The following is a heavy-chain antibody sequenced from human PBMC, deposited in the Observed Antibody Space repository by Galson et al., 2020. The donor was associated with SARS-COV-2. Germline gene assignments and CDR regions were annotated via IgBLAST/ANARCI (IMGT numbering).Heavy chain of an antibody. CDR1: GGSISPYY. J-gene: IGHJ3*02. CDR2: VYYSGST. D-gene: IGHD3-10*01. V-gene: IGHV4-59*08. Sequence: ASETLSLTCTLSGGSISPYYWSWIRQPPGKGLEWIGYVYYSGSTNYNPSLMNRVTISIDTSKTQFSLRLTSVTAADTAVYYCARFRGGFDNWGQGTMVAVSS. CDR3: ARFRGGFDN.